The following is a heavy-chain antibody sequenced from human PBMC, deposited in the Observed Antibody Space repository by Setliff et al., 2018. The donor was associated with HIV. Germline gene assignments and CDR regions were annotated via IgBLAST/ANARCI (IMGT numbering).Heavy chain of an antibody. Sequence: GGSLRLSCAASGFTFSNYWMSWVRQAPGKGLEWVANIKQDGSEKYYVDSVKGRFTISRDNAKKSLYLQMNSLRTEDTALYYCAKEGGSERMPFFYYYMDVWGKGTTVTVSS. CDR2: IKQDGSEK. J-gene: IGHJ6*03. D-gene: IGHD3-10*01. CDR3: AKEGGSERMPFFYYYMDV. CDR1: GFTFSNYW. V-gene: IGHV3-7*03.